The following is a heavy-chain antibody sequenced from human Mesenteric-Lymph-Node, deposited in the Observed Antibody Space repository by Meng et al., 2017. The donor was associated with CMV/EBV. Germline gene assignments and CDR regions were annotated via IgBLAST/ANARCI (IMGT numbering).Heavy chain of an antibody. CDR3: APSSWYGPGDH. V-gene: IGHV3-11*01. CDR1: GFMFSSFY. D-gene: IGHD6-13*01. Sequence: SCAASGFMFSSFYMSWIRQAPGKGLEWVSHITSDGHTTYYAESVKDRFTISRDNAKNSLFLQMNALRLDDTAVYYCAPSSWYGPGDHWGQGTLVTVSS. CDR2: ITSDGHTT. J-gene: IGHJ4*02.